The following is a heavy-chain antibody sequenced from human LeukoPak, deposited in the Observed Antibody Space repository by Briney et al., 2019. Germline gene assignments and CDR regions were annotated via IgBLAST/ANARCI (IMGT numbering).Heavy chain of an antibody. CDR3: ASSDRYCSSTSCDYMDV. CDR1: GGSFSGYY. J-gene: IGHJ6*03. D-gene: IGHD2-2*01. Sequence: SEALSLTCAVYGGSFSGYYWSWIRQPPGRGLEGMGEINYSGSTNYNPSLKSRVTISVDTSKNQFSLKLGSVTAADTAVYYCASSDRYCSSTSCDYMDVWGKGTTVTVSS. V-gene: IGHV4-34*01. CDR2: INYSGST.